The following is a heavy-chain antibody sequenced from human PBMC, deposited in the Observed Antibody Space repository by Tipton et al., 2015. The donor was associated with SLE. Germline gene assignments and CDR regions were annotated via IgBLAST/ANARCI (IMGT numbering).Heavy chain of an antibody. J-gene: IGHJ4*02. Sequence: LRLSCTVSGGSISGSSYYWGWIRQPPGEGLEWIGSINYSGRTYYNPSLKSRVTISVDTSKNQFSLKLSSVTAADTATYYCARGLFGWELPYWGQGTLVTVSS. CDR3: ARGLFGWELPY. D-gene: IGHD1-26*01. CDR1: GGSISGSSYY. V-gene: IGHV4-39*07. CDR2: INYSGRT.